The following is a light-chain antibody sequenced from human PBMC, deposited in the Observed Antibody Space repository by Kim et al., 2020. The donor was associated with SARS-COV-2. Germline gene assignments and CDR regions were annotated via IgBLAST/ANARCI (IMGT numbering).Light chain of an antibody. CDR3: QTWGTGVV. CDR2: LNSDGSH. Sequence: QLVLTQSPSASASLGASVKLTCTLSSGHSSYAIAWHQQQPEKGPRYLMKLNSDGSHSKGDGIPDRFSGSSSGAERYLPIPSLQSEDEADYYCQTWGTGVVFGGGTQLTV. V-gene: IGLV4-69*01. J-gene: IGLJ2*01. CDR1: SGHSSYA.